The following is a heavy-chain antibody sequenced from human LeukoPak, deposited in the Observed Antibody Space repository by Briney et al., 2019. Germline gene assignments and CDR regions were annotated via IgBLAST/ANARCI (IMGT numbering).Heavy chain of an antibody. CDR1: GYTFTSYC. J-gene: IGHJ6*03. V-gene: IGHV1-46*01. CDR2: INPSGGST. CDR3: ARDLSVLPDGSWSYHNQPRYYYYYRDV. Sequence: ASVKVSCKASGYTFTSYCMHWVRQPPAQGHEWMGIINPSGGSTSYAQKFHGRVSMTRDTSTSTVYMELSSLRSEDTAVYYCARDLSVLPDGSWSYHNQPRYYYYYRDVWGKGPAVSIS. D-gene: IGHD3-10*01.